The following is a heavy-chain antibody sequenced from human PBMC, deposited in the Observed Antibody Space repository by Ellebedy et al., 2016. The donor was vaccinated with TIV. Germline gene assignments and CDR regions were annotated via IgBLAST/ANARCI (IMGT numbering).Heavy chain of an antibody. V-gene: IGHV3-30*02. Sequence: PGGSLRLSCATSGFTLSNYAMHWVRQAPGKGLEWVAAIGYDGSKKSYADSVKGRITISRDNSKNTVDLQMNSLRAEDTAVYYCAKRAQISSHGLDIWGQGTMVTVSS. D-gene: IGHD4-17*01. CDR3: AKRAQISSHGLDI. J-gene: IGHJ3*02. CDR2: IGYDGSKK. CDR1: GFTLSNYA.